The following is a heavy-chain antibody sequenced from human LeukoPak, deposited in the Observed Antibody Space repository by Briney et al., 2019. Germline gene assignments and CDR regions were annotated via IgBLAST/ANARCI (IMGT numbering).Heavy chain of an antibody. CDR2: VSGSGGST. J-gene: IGHJ4*02. Sequence: PGGSLRLSCAASGFTFSSYAMSWVRQAPGKGLEWVSGVSGSGGSTYYADSVKGRLTISRDNSKNTLYLQMNSLRAEDTAVYYCAKDLAIVVTITGNWGQGTLVTVSS. D-gene: IGHD5-12*01. V-gene: IGHV3-23*01. CDR1: GFTFSSYA. CDR3: AKDLAIVVTITGN.